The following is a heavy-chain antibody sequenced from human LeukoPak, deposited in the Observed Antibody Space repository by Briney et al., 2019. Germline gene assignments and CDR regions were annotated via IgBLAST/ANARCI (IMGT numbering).Heavy chain of an antibody. Sequence: PSETLSLTCTVSGGSISSSSYYWGWLRQPPGKGLEWIGSIYYSGSTYYNPSLKSRVTISVDTSKNQFSLKLSSVTAADTAVYYCARLGTSAAGTIVFDYWGQGTLVTVS. CDR2: IYYSGST. V-gene: IGHV4-39*01. CDR3: ARLGTSAAGTIVFDY. J-gene: IGHJ4*02. CDR1: GGSISSSSYY. D-gene: IGHD6-13*01.